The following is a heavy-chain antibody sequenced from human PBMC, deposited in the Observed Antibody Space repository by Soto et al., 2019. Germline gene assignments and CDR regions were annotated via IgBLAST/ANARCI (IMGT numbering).Heavy chain of an antibody. V-gene: IGHV1-8*01. CDR2: MNPNSGNT. J-gene: IGHJ6*03. Sequence: ASVKVSCKASGYTFTSYDINWVRQATGQGLEWKGWMNPNSGNTGYAQKFQGRVTMTRNTSISTAYMELSSLRSEDTAVYYCVICAGPYCSGGSCSHYMDVWGKGTTVTVSS. CDR3: VICAGPYCSGGSCSHYMDV. D-gene: IGHD2-15*01. CDR1: GYTFTSYD.